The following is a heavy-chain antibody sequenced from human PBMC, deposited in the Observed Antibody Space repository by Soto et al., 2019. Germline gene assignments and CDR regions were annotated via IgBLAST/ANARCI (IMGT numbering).Heavy chain of an antibody. Sequence: SETLSLTCTVSGGSISSYYWSWIRQPPGKGLEWIGYIYYSGSTNYNPSLKSRVTISVDTSKNQFSLKLSSVTAADTAVYYCARLTTYYYYYYMDVWGKGTTVTVSS. CDR2: IYYSGST. CDR1: GGSISSYY. J-gene: IGHJ6*03. V-gene: IGHV4-59*01. D-gene: IGHD3-22*01. CDR3: ARLTTYYYYYYMDV.